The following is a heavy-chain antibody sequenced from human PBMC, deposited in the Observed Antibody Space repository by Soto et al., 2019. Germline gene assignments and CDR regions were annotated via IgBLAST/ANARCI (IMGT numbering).Heavy chain of an antibody. D-gene: IGHD6-19*01. CDR2: IYYSGST. Sequence: SETLSLTCTVSGGSISSYYWSWIRQPPGKGLEWIGYIYYSGSTNYNPSLKSRVTISVDTSKNQFSLKLSSVTAADTAVYYCARSGIAVAGAFDYWGQGTLVTVSS. CDR3: ARSGIAVAGAFDY. J-gene: IGHJ4*02. CDR1: GGSISSYY. V-gene: IGHV4-59*01.